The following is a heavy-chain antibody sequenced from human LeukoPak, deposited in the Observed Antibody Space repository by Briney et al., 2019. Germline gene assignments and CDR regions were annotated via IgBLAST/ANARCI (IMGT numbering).Heavy chain of an antibody. D-gene: IGHD3-9*01. J-gene: IGHJ3*02. Sequence: GGSLRLSCAASGFTFSSYAMSWVRQAPGKGLEWVSAISGSGGSTYYADSVKGRFTISRDNAKNSLYLQMNSLRAEDTAVYYCARGAWTGYDILAGYYQGAFDIWGQGTMVTISS. V-gene: IGHV3-23*01. CDR3: ARGAWTGYDILAGYYQGAFDI. CDR2: ISGSGGST. CDR1: GFTFSSYA.